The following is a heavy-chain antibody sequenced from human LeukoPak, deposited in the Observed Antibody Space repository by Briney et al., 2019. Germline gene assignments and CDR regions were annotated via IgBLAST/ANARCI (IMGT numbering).Heavy chain of an antibody. D-gene: IGHD6-13*01. J-gene: IGHJ6*02. Sequence: SETLSLTCTVSGGSISSYYWSWIRQPAGKGLEWIGRIYTSGSTNYNPSLKSRVTMSVDTSKNQFSLKLSSVTAADTAVYYCARDLGSSRDYYYGMDVWGQGTTVTVSS. CDR3: ARDLGSSRDYYYGMDV. CDR1: GGSISSYY. V-gene: IGHV4-4*07. CDR2: IYTSGST.